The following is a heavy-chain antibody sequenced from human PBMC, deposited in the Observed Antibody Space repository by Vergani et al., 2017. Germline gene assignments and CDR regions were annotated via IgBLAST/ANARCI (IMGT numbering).Heavy chain of an antibody. CDR1: GDSVSSNSAA. Sequence: QVQLQQSGPGLVKPSQTLSLTFAISGDSVSSNSAAWNWIRQSPSRGLEWLGRTYYRSKWYNDYAVSVKSRITINPDTSKNQFSLQLNSVTPEDTAVYYCARNVGVGYSNSWYRGKSWYMDVWGKGTTVTVSS. V-gene: IGHV6-1*01. CDR3: ARNVGVGYSNSWYRGKSWYMDV. J-gene: IGHJ6*03. D-gene: IGHD6-13*01. CDR2: TYYRSKWYN.